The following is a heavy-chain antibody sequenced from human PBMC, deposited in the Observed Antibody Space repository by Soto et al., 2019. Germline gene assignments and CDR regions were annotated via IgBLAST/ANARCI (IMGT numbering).Heavy chain of an antibody. CDR3: ARERSAAGTRCFDP. CDR1: GYTFTSYD. J-gene: IGHJ5*02. Sequence: ASVKVSCKASGYTFTSYDINWVRQATGQGLEWMGWMNPNSGNTGYAQKFQGRVTMTRNTSISAAYMELSSLRSEDTAVYYCARERSAAGTRCFDPWGQGTLVTVSS. V-gene: IGHV1-8*01. CDR2: MNPNSGNT. D-gene: IGHD6-13*01.